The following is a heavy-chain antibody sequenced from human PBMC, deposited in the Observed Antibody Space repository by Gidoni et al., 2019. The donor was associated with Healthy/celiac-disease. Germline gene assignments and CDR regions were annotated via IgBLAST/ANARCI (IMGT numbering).Heavy chain of an antibody. Sequence: QVQLVQSGVEVKKPGASVKVSCKASGYTFTSYGIRWVRQAPGQGLEWMGWISGYNGNTNYAQKFQGRVTMTTDTSTNTAYLELRSLRSDDTAVYYCARDIEGQRLVPSGYWGQGTLVTVSS. J-gene: IGHJ4*02. CDR1: GYTFTSYG. CDR3: ARDIEGQRLVPSGY. CDR2: ISGYNGNT. V-gene: IGHV1-18*01. D-gene: IGHD6-13*01.